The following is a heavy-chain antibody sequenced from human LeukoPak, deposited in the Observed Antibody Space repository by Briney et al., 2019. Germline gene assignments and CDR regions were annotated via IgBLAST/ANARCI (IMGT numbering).Heavy chain of an antibody. J-gene: IGHJ3*02. CDR2: INAGSGNT. V-gene: IGHV1-3*01. CDR1: GYTFTSYA. D-gene: IGHD6-19*01. CDR3: AADSSGWSDAFDI. Sequence: ASVKVSCKASGYTFTSYAMHWVRQAPGQRLEWMGWINAGSGNTKYSQKFQGRVTITRDTSASTAYMELSSLRSEDTAVYYCAADSSGWSDAFDIWGQGTMVTVSS.